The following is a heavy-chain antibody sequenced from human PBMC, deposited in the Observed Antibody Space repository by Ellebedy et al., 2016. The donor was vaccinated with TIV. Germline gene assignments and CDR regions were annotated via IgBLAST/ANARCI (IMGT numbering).Heavy chain of an antibody. J-gene: IGHJ3*01. CDR2: LLTDGVEK. V-gene: IGHV3-33*03. Sequence: GESLKISCVASGFRITDLGMHWVRQAPGKGLEWVTVLLTDGVEKYYGASVKGRFTVSRDDSKNTLYLQMTNLRVDDTALYYCATDLGTRAFDLWGQGTMVTVSS. CDR3: ATDLGTRAFDL. D-gene: IGHD1-1*01. CDR1: GFRITDLG.